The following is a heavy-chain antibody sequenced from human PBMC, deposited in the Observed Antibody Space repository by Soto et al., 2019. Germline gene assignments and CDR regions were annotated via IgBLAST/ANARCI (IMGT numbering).Heavy chain of an antibody. CDR1: GASFRSIGYY. J-gene: IGHJ4*02. Sequence: SETLSLTCSVSGASFRSIGYYWSWIRQHPGKGLEWIGYIFYTGNTDYNPSLKSRVTISVDTSKNQFSLRLSSVTAADTAVYYCAREKDYGDDYYFDYWGQGTLVTVSS. CDR2: IFYTGNT. D-gene: IGHD4-17*01. CDR3: AREKDYGDDYYFDY. V-gene: IGHV4-31*03.